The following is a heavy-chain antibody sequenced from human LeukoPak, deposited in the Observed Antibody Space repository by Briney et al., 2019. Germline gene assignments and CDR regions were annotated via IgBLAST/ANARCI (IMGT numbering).Heavy chain of an antibody. Sequence: GGSLRLSCAASGFTFSSYSMNWVRQAPGKGLEWVSSISSSSSYIYYADSVKGRFTISRDNAKNSLYLQMNSLRAEDTAGYYCARGNSRGLGAFDIWGQGTMVTVSS. J-gene: IGHJ3*02. V-gene: IGHV3-21*01. CDR2: ISSSSSYI. CDR1: GFTFSSYS. D-gene: IGHD2/OR15-2a*01. CDR3: ARGNSRGLGAFDI.